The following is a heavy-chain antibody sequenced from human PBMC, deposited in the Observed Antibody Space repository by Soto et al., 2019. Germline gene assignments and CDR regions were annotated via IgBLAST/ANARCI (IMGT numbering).Heavy chain of an antibody. V-gene: IGHV3-23*01. CDR1: GFTFSSYA. D-gene: IGHD1-26*01. CDR3: AKDRRNPPRIVGAPRDAFDI. CDR2: ISGSVGST. Sequence: GGSLRLSCAASGFTFSSYAMSCVRQAPWRGLEWVSAISGSVGSTYYADSVKGRFTISRDNSKNTLYLQMNSLRAEDTAVYYCAKDRRNPPRIVGAPRDAFDIWGQATMVTVSS. J-gene: IGHJ3*02.